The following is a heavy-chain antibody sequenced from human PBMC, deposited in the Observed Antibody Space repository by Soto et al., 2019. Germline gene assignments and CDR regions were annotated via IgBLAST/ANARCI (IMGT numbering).Heavy chain of an antibody. CDR3: ARDRLMATAGTARHYFGLDV. CDR2: IYYSGNT. J-gene: IGHJ6*02. CDR1: GGSIRSGGYY. D-gene: IGHD5-18*01. V-gene: IGHV4-31*03. Sequence: TLSLTCTVSGGSIRSGGYYWSWVRQNPRRGLEWIGNIYYSGNTYYNPSLKSRLTISVDTSKNQFSLNLSSVTAADTAVYYCARDRLMATAGTARHYFGLDVWGQGTTVTVSS.